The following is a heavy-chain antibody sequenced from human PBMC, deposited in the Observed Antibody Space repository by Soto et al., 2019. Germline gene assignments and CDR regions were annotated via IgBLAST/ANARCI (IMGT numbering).Heavy chain of an antibody. Sequence: SPTLALTCAISGDSVSSNSAAWNWIRQSPSRGLEWLGRTYYRSKWYNQYAASLRSRITINPDTSKNQFSLQLNSVTPEDTAVYYCARDGETTSYYMDVWGKGTTVTVSS. CDR1: GDSVSSNSAA. CDR3: ARDGETTSYYMDV. J-gene: IGHJ6*03. V-gene: IGHV6-1*01. CDR2: TYYRSKWYN. D-gene: IGHD1-7*01.